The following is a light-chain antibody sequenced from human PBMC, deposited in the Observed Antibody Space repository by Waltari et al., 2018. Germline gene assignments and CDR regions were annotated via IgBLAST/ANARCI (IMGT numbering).Light chain of an antibody. Sequence: SSLTQSRSVSGSPGQSVTISCSGISSDVGGYTYVSLYQQHPGKAPKLMIYDVSKRPYGVPDRFAGSKSGNTASLTISGLQAEDETDYYCCSYAGSYTDVVFGGGTKLTVL. CDR1: SSDVGGYTY. V-gene: IGLV2-11*01. J-gene: IGLJ2*01. CDR3: CSYAGSYTDVV. CDR2: DVS.